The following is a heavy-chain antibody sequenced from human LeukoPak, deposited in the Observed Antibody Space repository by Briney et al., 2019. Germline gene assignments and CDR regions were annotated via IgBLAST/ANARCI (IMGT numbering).Heavy chain of an antibody. Sequence: PSETLSLTCADSGVSISSNIWWSWIRQPPGKGLEWIGEIHHDGRTNYNPPLRSRVTISVDKSKNQFSLMLNAVTATDTAVYYCAAQGGWYQDYWGQGSLVTVSS. CDR2: IHHDGRT. CDR1: GVSISSNIW. J-gene: IGHJ4*02. V-gene: IGHV4-4*02. D-gene: IGHD6-19*01. CDR3: AAQGGWYQDY.